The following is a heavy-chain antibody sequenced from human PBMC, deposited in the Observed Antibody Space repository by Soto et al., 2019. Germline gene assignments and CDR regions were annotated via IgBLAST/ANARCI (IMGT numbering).Heavy chain of an antibody. CDR2: ISYDGSNK. CDR1: GFTFSSYA. D-gene: IGHD3-10*01. Sequence: QVQLVESGGGVVQPGRSLRLSCAASGFTFSSYAMHWVRQAPGKGLEWVAVISYDGSNKYYADSVKGRFTISRDNSKNTLYLQMNSLRAEDTAVYYCARDPRLWFGELYVAGWFDPWGQGTLVTVSS. CDR3: ARDPRLWFGELYVAGWFDP. V-gene: IGHV3-30-3*01. J-gene: IGHJ5*02.